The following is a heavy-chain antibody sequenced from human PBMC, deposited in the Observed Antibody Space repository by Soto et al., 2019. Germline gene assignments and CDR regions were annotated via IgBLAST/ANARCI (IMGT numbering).Heavy chain of an antibody. CDR3: AKSRYSDSSGDFYDY. J-gene: IGHJ4*02. V-gene: IGHV4-30-2*01. D-gene: IGHD3-22*01. CDR2: IYPSGMP. CDR1: GGSISNAAYS. Sequence: PSETLSLTCTVSGGSISNAAYSWSWIRQPPGKGLEWIGYIYPSGMPFYNPSLRSRVTISIDRSNDQFSLNLKSVTAADTAVYYCAKSRYSDSSGDFYDYWGQGTLVTVSS.